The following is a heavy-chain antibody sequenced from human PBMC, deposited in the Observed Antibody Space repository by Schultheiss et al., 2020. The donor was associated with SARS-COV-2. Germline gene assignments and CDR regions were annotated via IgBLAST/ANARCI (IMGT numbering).Heavy chain of an antibody. Sequence: ASVKVSCKASGYTFTGYYMHWVRQAPGQGLEWMGWISAYNGNTNYAQKLQGRVTMTTDTSTSTAYMELRSLRSDDTAVYYCATPSVDTAMVAFAFDIWGQGTMVTVSS. V-gene: IGHV1-18*04. J-gene: IGHJ3*02. CDR3: ATPSVDTAMVAFAFDI. CDR1: GYTFTGYY. D-gene: IGHD5-18*01. CDR2: ISAYNGNT.